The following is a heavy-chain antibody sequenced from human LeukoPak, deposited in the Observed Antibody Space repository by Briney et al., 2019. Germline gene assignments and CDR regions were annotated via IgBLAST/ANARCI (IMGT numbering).Heavy chain of an antibody. D-gene: IGHD4-11*01. Sequence: ASVKVSCKASVYTFTNFYIHWVRQAPGQGLEWMGWMNPNSGDTSYAREFQDRVTMTRDTSLSTAYMELSRLRSDDTAVYYCARGSVSVTTDYYYYYYGMDVWGQGTTVTVSS. CDR3: ARGSVSVTTDYYYYYYGMDV. CDR1: VYTFTNFY. V-gene: IGHV1-2*02. J-gene: IGHJ6*02. CDR2: MNPNSGDT.